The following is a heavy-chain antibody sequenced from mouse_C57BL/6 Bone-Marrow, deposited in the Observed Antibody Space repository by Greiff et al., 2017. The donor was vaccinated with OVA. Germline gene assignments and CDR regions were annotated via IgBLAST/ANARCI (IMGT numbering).Heavy chain of an antibody. CDR2: IRRKSNNYAT. CDR1: GFSFNTYA. Sequence: EVKLEESGGGLVQPKGSLKLSCAASGFSFNTYAMNWVRQAPGQGLEWVARIRRKSNNYATYYADSVKDRFTISRDDSESMLYLQMNNLKTEDTAMYYCVRGDYYGSPHAMDYWGQGTSVTVSS. CDR3: VRGDYYGSPHAMDY. D-gene: IGHD1-1*01. J-gene: IGHJ4*01. V-gene: IGHV10-1*01.